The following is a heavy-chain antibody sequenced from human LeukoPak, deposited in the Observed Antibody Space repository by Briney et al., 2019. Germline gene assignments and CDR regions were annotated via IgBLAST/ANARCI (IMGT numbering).Heavy chain of an antibody. CDR2: INWNGGST. CDR3: AREELERQVDYYYYYMDV. J-gene: IGHJ6*03. V-gene: IGHV3-20*04. CDR1: GFTFTTYW. Sequence: GGSLRLSCAASGFTFTTYWMSWVRQVPGKGLEWVSGINWNGGSTAYADSVKGRFTISRDNAKNSLYLQMSSLRAEDTALYYCAREELERQVDYYYYYMDVWGRGTTVTVSS. D-gene: IGHD1-1*01.